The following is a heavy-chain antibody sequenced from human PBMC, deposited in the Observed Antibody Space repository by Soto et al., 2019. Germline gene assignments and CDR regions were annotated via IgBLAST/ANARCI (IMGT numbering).Heavy chain of an antibody. J-gene: IGHJ6*03. CDR2: IYYSGST. V-gene: IGHV4-59*01. Sequence: QVQLQESGPGLVKPSETLSLTCTVSGGSISSYYWSWIRQPPGKGLAWIGYIYYSGSTNYNPSLKSRVTISVDTSKNQVSLKLSSVTAADTAVYYCARGTTIFGSYYYMDVWGKGTTVTVSS. CDR3: ARGTTIFGSYYYMDV. CDR1: GGSISSYY. D-gene: IGHD3-3*01.